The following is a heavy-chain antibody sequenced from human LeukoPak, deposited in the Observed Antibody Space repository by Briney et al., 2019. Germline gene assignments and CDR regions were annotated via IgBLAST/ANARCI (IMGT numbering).Heavy chain of an antibody. CDR3: ARDPSYSSSSYYYYYGMDV. CDR2: IYYSGST. V-gene: IGHV4-61*01. CDR1: GASFSSGSYY. Sequence: SETLSLTCNVSGASFSSGSYYWSWIRQPPGKGLEWIGYIYYSGSTNYNPSLKSRVTISVDTSKNQFSLKVSSVTAADTAVYYCARDPSYSSSSYYYYYGMDVWGQGTTVTVSS. J-gene: IGHJ6*02. D-gene: IGHD6-13*01.